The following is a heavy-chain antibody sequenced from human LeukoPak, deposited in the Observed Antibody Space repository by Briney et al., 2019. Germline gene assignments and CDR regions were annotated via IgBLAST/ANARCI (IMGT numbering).Heavy chain of an antibody. V-gene: IGHV4-59*01. CDR2: IYNSGRT. Sequence: PSETLSLTCTVSGDSMSSYSWSWIRQPPGKGLEWIGYIYNSGRTIYNPSLKSRVTISLDKSKKQFSLKLSSVTAADTAVYYCASDYGSGSYRFDYWGQGTLVTVSS. J-gene: IGHJ4*02. CDR3: ASDYGSGSYRFDY. D-gene: IGHD3-10*01. CDR1: GDSMSSYS.